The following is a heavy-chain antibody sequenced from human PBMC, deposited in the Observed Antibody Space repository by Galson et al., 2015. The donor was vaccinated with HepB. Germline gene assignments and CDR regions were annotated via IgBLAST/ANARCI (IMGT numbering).Heavy chain of an antibody. D-gene: IGHD6-6*01. Sequence: SLRLSCAASGFTFSSYGVHWVRQAPGKGLEWVAVISYDGSNKYYADSVKGRFTISRDNSKNTLYLQMNSLRAEDTAVYYCAKSPGGRYSSSYSDLDFDYWGQGTLVTVSS. V-gene: IGHV3-30*18. J-gene: IGHJ4*02. CDR1: GFTFSSYG. CDR3: AKSPGGRYSSSYSDLDFDY. CDR2: ISYDGSNK.